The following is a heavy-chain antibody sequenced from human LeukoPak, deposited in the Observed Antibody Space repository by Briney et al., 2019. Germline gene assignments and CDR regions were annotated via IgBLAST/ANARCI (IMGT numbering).Heavy chain of an antibody. J-gene: IGHJ4*02. V-gene: IGHV3-7*01. CDR3: ASLLWLPSYFDY. D-gene: IGHD5-12*01. Sequence: EGSLRLSCAASGFTFSSYWMSWVRQAPGKGLEWVANIKQDGSEKYYVDSVKGRFAISRDNAKNSLYLQMNSLRAEDTAVYYCASLLWLPSYFDYWGQGTLVTVSS. CDR2: IKQDGSEK. CDR1: GFTFSSYW.